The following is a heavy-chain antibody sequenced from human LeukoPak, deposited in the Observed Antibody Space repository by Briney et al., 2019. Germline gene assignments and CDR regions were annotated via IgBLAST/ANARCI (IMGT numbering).Heavy chain of an antibody. Sequence: PSETLSLTCTVSGGSISSSSYYWGWIRQPPGKGLEWIGSIYYSGSTYYNPSLKSRVTISVDTSENQFSLKLSSVTAADTAVYYCARRLRFLEDNWFDPWGQGTLVTVSS. V-gene: IGHV4-39*01. D-gene: IGHD3-3*01. J-gene: IGHJ5*02. CDR3: ARRLRFLEDNWFDP. CDR1: GGSISSSSYY. CDR2: IYYSGST.